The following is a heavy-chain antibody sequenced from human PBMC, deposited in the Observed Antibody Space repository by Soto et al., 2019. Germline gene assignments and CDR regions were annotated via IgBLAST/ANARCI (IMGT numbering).Heavy chain of an antibody. CDR1: GGTFSSYA. D-gene: IGHD3-22*01. Sequence: GASVKVSCKASGGTFSSYAISWVRQAPGQGLEWMGGIIPIFGTANYAQKFQGRVTITAGKSTSTAYMELSSLRSEDTAVYYCASATMNGAFDIWGQGTMVTVSS. J-gene: IGHJ3*02. CDR2: IIPIFGTA. CDR3: ASATMNGAFDI. V-gene: IGHV1-69*06.